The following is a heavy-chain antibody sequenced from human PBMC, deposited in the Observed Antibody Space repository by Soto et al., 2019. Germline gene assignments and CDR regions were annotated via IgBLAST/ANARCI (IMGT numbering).Heavy chain of an antibody. CDR1: GGSFSGYY. D-gene: IGHD3-10*01. CDR2: INHSGST. Sequence: SETLSLTCAVYGGSFSGYYWSWIRQPPGKGLEWIGEINHSGSTNYNPSLKSRVTISVDTSKNQFSLKLSSVTAADTAVYYCVSKGSQYYYYMDVWGKGTTVTVSS. J-gene: IGHJ6*03. CDR3: VSKGSQYYYYMDV. V-gene: IGHV4-34*01.